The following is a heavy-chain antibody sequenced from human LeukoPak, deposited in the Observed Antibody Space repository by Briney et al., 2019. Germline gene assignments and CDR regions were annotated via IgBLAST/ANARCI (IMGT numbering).Heavy chain of an antibody. Sequence: PSETLSLTCAVYGGSFSGYYWSWIRQPPGKGLEWIGEIDHSGSTNYNPSLKSRVTISVDTSKNQFSLKLSSVTAADTAVYYCAGNIAARLHYCGQGTLVTVSS. J-gene: IGHJ4*02. CDR2: IDHSGST. D-gene: IGHD6-6*01. CDR3: AGNIAARLHY. CDR1: GGSFSGYY. V-gene: IGHV4-34*01.